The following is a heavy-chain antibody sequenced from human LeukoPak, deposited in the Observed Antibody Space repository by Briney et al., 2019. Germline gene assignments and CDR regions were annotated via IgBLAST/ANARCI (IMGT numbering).Heavy chain of an antibody. D-gene: IGHD3-10*01. V-gene: IGHV3-33*01. CDR2: IWYDRSNK. CDR3: ARASRITMVRGVIGPDY. CDR1: GFTFSSYG. J-gene: IGHJ4*02. Sequence: GGSLRLSCAASGFTFSSYGMHWVRQAPGKGLEWVAVIWYDRSNKYYADSVKGRFTISRDNSKNTLYLQMNSLRAEDTAVYYCARASRITMVRGVIGPDYWGQGTLVTVSS.